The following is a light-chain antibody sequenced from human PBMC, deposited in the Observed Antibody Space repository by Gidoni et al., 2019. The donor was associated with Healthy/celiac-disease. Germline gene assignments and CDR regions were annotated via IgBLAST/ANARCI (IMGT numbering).Light chain of an antibody. CDR1: QNINSY. V-gene: IGKV1-39*01. Sequence: IKMTQSPSSLSPSVGDRVTITCRASQNINSYLNWYQQKPGKAPKLLIYAASSLQSGVPTRFSGSGSGTDFTLTISSLQPEDVATYYCQQSYSTPRTFXQXTKVEIK. J-gene: IGKJ1*01. CDR3: QQSYSTPRT. CDR2: AAS.